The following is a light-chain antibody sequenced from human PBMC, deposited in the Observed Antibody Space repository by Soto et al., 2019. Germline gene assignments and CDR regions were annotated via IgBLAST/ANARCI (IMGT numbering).Light chain of an antibody. CDR3: QQDNEWPLT. Sequence: EIVLTQSPGTLWSSPGVRVTLSFRASQSVSSNLAWYQQKPGQAPSLLIYGAFTRATGIPARFSGTGSGTEFTLTISSLQSEDLALYYCQQDNEWPLTFGQGTKVDI. V-gene: IGKV3-15*01. CDR2: GAF. J-gene: IGKJ1*01. CDR1: QSVSSN.